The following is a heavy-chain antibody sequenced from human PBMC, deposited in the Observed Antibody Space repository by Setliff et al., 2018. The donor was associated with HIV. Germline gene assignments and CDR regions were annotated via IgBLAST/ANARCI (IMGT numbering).Heavy chain of an antibody. CDR1: GYTFTTYG. J-gene: IGHJ5*02. V-gene: IGHV1-8*02. Sequence: ASVKVSCKASGYTFTTYGMNWVRQAPGQGLEWMGWINTDTGNPTYAQKFEGRVAMTADTSTNNVHMYLSSLRSEDTAIYYCARGGPGSSFGYDWFDPWGQGTPVTVSS. CDR2: INTDTGNP. D-gene: IGHD5-18*01. CDR3: ARGGPGSSFGYDWFDP.